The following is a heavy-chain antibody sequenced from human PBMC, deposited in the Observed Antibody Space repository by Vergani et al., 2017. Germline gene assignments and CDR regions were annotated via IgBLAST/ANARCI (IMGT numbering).Heavy chain of an antibody. CDR1: GGSISSYY. Sequence: QVQLQESGPGLVKPSETLSLTCTVSGGSISSYYWRWIRQPPGQGLEWIGYIYYSGSTNYNPSLKSRVTISVDTSKNQFSLKLSSVTAADTAGYYCASDSRDCSGGSCYGYWGQGTLVTVSS. V-gene: IGHV4-59*01. CDR2: IYYSGST. CDR3: ASDSRDCSGGSCYGY. J-gene: IGHJ4*02. D-gene: IGHD2-15*01.